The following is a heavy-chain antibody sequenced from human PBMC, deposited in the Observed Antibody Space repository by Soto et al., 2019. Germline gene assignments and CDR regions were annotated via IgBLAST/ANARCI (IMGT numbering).Heavy chain of an antibody. D-gene: IGHD2-15*01. J-gene: IGHJ6*02. CDR1: GFTFSSYS. V-gene: IGHV3-21*01. CDR3: ARDSVVVAAYYYYYGMDV. CDR2: ISSSSSYI. Sequence: NPGGSLRLSCAASGFTFSSYSMNWVRQAPGKGLEWVSSISSSSSYIYYADSVKGRFTISRDNAKNSLYLQMNSLRAEDTAVYYCARDSVVVAAYYYYYGMDVWGQGTTVTVSS.